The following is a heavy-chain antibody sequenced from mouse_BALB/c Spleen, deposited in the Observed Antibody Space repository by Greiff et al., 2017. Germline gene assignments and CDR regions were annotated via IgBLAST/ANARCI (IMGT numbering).Heavy chain of an antibody. J-gene: IGHJ4*01. CDR1: GFTFSSYT. Sequence: EVQGVESGGGLVKPGGSLKLSCAASGFTFSSYTMSWVRQTPEKRLEWVATISSGGGNTYYPDSVKGRFTISRDNAKNNLYLQMSSLRSEDTALYYCARYGNLYAMDYWGQGTSVTVSS. D-gene: IGHD2-1*01. CDR2: ISSGGGNT. V-gene: IGHV5-9*03. CDR3: ARYGNLYAMDY.